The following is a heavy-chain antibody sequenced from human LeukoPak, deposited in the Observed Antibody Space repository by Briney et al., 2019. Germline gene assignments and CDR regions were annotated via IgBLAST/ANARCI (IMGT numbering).Heavy chain of an antibody. J-gene: IGHJ4*02. D-gene: IGHD4-11*01. Sequence: SETLSLTCSVSGGSISSSDSYWGWIRHPPGKGLEWIGSMYYRGTSYYKPSLKSRVTISVDTSKNQFSLILSSVTAADTAVFYCARHRYSNYVWRFFDYWGQGILVTVSS. CDR1: GGSISSSDSY. CDR2: MYYRGTS. V-gene: IGHV4-39*01. CDR3: ARHRYSNYVWRFFDY.